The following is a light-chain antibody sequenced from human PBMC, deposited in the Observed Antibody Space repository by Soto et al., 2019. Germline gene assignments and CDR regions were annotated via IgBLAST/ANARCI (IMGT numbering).Light chain of an antibody. CDR3: QSYDSSLSVV. Sequence: QSALTQPPSVSGAPGQRVTISCTGSSSNIGAGCDVHWYQQLPGTAPKLLIYANNNRPSGVPDRFSGSKSGTSASLAITGLQVEDEADYYCQSYDSSLSVVFGGGTKLTVL. CDR1: SSNIGAGCD. CDR2: ANN. J-gene: IGLJ2*01. V-gene: IGLV1-40*01.